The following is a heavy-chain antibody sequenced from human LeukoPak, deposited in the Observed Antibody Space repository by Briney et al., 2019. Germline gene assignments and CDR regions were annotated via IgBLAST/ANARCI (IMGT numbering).Heavy chain of an antibody. J-gene: IGHJ3*02. CDR1: GFTSSNAW. CDR3: TTFDYAAFLI. Sequence: GGSLRLSCAASGFTSSNAWMSWVRQAPGKGLEWVGRIKSKTDGGTRDYAAPVKGRFTISRDDSKNALYLQMNSLKTEDTAVYYCTTFDYAAFLIWGQGTMVTVSS. V-gene: IGHV3-15*01. D-gene: IGHD4/OR15-4a*01. CDR2: IKSKTDGGTR.